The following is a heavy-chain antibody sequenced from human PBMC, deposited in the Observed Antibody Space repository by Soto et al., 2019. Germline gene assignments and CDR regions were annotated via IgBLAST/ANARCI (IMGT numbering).Heavy chain of an antibody. V-gene: IGHV1-69*01. J-gene: IGHJ5*02. CDR3: ARGAYSSSIRVFDP. CDR2: IIPIFGTS. D-gene: IGHD6-6*01. CDR1: GGTFSSYA. Sequence: QVQLVQSGAEVKKPGSSVKVSCKASGGTFSSYAISWVLQAPGQGLEWMGGIIPIFGTSNYAQKFQGRVTITADESTSTAYMKLRSLRSEDTAVYYCARGAYSSSIRVFDPWGQGTLVTVSS.